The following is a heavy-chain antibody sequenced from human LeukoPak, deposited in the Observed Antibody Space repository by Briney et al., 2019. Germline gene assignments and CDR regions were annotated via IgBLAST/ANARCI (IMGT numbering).Heavy chain of an antibody. V-gene: IGHV3-30*04. CDR2: ISYDGRNK. J-gene: IGHJ4*02. Sequence: SGGSLRLSCAASGFTFSSYAMHWVRQAPGKGLEWVAVISYDGRNKYYADSVKGRFTISRDSSKNTLYLQMNSLRSEDTAVYYCAKGGGPYHLPTDYWGQGTLVTVSS. CDR1: GFTFSSYA. D-gene: IGHD2-2*01. CDR3: AKGGGPYHLPTDY.